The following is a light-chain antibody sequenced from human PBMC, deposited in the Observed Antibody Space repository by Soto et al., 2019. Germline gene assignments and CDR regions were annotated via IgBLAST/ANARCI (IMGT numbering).Light chain of an antibody. J-gene: IGLJ2*01. Sequence: QSVLTQPASVSGSPGQSSTISCAGTSADIGAFNYVSWYQHHPGKAPKLLIYDVSDRPSGVSTRFSASKSANTASLTISGLQADDEADYYCPSYSTSSALVFGGGTKLTVL. CDR1: SADIGAFNY. V-gene: IGLV2-14*03. CDR2: DVS. CDR3: PSYSTSSALV.